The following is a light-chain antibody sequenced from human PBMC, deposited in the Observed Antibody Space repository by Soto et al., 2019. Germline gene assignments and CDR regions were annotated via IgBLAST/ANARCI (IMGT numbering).Light chain of an antibody. Sequence: DIPMTQSPSSVSASVGDRVTITCRASQDISTWLAWYQQKPGTAPKLLIYAASTLQNGVSSRFSGSGSGTDFTLTINSLQPEDFATYSCQQASRFPRTFGQGTKVEIK. CDR2: AAS. CDR1: QDISTW. J-gene: IGKJ1*01. V-gene: IGKV1-12*01. CDR3: QQASRFPRT.